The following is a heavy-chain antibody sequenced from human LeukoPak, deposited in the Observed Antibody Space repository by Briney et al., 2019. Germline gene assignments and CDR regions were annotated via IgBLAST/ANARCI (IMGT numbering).Heavy chain of an antibody. CDR2: ISSSSSYI. J-gene: IGHJ4*02. CDR1: GLTFSTSG. D-gene: IGHD4-11*01. Sequence: GGSLRLSCTASGLTFSTSGFNWVRQAPGKGLEWVSSISSSSSYIYYADSVKGRFTISRDNAKNSLYLQMNSLRAEDTAVYYCASSTTTVTTSRYFDHWGQGTLVTVSS. CDR3: ASSTTTVTTSRYFDH. V-gene: IGHV3-21*01.